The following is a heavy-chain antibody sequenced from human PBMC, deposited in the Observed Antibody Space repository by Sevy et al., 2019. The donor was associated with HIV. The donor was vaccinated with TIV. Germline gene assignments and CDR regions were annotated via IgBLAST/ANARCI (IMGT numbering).Heavy chain of an antibody. CDR1: GGSISSSSYY. V-gene: IGHV4-39*01. Sequence: SETLSLTCTVSGGSISSSSYYWGWIRQPPGKGLEWIGSIYYSGSTYYNPSLKSRVTISVDTSKNQFSLRLSSVTAADTAVYYCASRLYCSGGSCPPGAFDIWGQGTMVTVSS. D-gene: IGHD2-15*01. J-gene: IGHJ3*02. CDR3: ASRLYCSGGSCPPGAFDI. CDR2: IYYSGST.